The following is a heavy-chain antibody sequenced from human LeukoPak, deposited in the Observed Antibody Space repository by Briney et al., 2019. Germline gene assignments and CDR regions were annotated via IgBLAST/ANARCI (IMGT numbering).Heavy chain of an antibody. CDR3: AKGAYGDLEYDAFDI. J-gene: IGHJ3*02. D-gene: IGHD4-17*01. V-gene: IGHV3-30*18. CDR1: GFTFSSYG. CDR2: ILYDGSNK. Sequence: GGSLRLSCAASGFTFSSYGMHWVRQAPGKGLEWVAVILYDGSNKYYADSVKGRFTISRDNSKNTLYLQMNSLRAEDTAVYCCAKGAYGDLEYDAFDIWGQGTMVTVSS.